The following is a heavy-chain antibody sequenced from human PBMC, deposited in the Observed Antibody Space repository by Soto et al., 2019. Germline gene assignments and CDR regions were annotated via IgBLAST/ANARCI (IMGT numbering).Heavy chain of an antibody. D-gene: IGHD6-13*01. CDR3: AREGQYSIWYQGYFDL. CDR1: GGSFSGYY. V-gene: IGHV4-34*01. CDR2: INHSGST. J-gene: IGHJ2*01. Sequence: QVQLQQWGAGLLKPSETLSLTCAVYGGSFSGYYWSWIRQPPGKGLEWIGEINHSGSTNYNPSLKSRVTISVDTSKNQFSLKLSSVTAADTAVYSCAREGQYSIWYQGYFDLWGRGTLVTVSS.